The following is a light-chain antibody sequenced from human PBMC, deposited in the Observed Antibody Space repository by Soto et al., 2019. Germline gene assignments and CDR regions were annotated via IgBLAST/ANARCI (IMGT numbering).Light chain of an antibody. J-gene: IGKJ3*01. CDR3: QKCDYLPI. CDR1: HDITSY. V-gene: IGKV1-33*01. CDR2: DAS. Sequence: DIQMTQSPSSLSASVGDRVTITCQASHDITSYLNWYQHKPGKAPTLLIYDASILEAGVPSRFSGSVSGTDFTFTISSLQPEDVATYYCQKCDYLPIFGPGTTVDFK.